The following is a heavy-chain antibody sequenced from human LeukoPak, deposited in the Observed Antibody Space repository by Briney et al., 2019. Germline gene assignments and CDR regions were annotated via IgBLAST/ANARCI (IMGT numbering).Heavy chain of an antibody. Sequence: PGGSLRLSCAASGFTFEATAMSWVRQAPGKGLEWVANIRPDGNDRYLVDSARGRFTISRDNAKNSLYLQMNSLRAEDTAMYYCARGTAGAYDSWGQGALVTASS. J-gene: IGHJ4*02. CDR2: IRPDGNDR. CDR3: ARGTAGAYDS. CDR1: GFTFEATA. V-gene: IGHV3-7*01. D-gene: IGHD4/OR15-4a*01.